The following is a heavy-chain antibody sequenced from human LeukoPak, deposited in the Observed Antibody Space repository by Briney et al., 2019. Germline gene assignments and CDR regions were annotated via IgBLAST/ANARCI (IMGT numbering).Heavy chain of an antibody. CDR1: GGSISSYY. CDR2: IYYSGST. J-gene: IGHJ4*02. CDR3: ASRPTYIYYDSSGYYFDY. V-gene: IGHV4-59*08. D-gene: IGHD3-22*01. Sequence: SETLSLTCTVSGGSISSYYWSWIRQPPGKGLEWIGYIYYSGSTNYNPSLKSRVTISVDKSKNQFSLKLSSVTAADTAVYYCASRPTYIYYDSSGYYFDYWAQGTLVTVSS.